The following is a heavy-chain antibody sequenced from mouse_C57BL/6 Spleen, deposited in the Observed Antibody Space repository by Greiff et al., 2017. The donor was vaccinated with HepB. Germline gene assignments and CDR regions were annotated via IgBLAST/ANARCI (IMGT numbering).Heavy chain of an antibody. CDR3: ARYDYDEDSYAMDY. J-gene: IGHJ4*01. Sequence: EVQLQESGGGLVQPGESLKLSCESNEYEFPSHDMSWVRKTPEKRLELVAAINSDGGGTYYPDTMERRFIISRDNTKKTLYLQMSSLRSEDTALYYCARYDYDEDSYAMDYWGQGTSVTVSS. CDR2: INSDGGGT. D-gene: IGHD2-4*01. V-gene: IGHV5-2*01. CDR1: EYEFPSHD.